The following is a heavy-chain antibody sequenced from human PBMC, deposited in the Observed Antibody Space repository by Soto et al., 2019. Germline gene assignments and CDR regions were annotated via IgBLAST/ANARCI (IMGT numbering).Heavy chain of an antibody. CDR3: ASLPMIVASYYYYGMDV. J-gene: IGHJ6*02. CDR2: IRQDGSEK. Sequence: GGSLRLSCAASGFTFSSYWMSWVRQAPGKGLEWVANIRQDGSEKYYVDSVKGRFTISRDNAKNSLYLQMNSLRAEDTAVYYCASLPMIVASYYYYGMDVWGQGTTVTVYS. CDR1: GFTFSSYW. V-gene: IGHV3-7*01. D-gene: IGHD3-22*01.